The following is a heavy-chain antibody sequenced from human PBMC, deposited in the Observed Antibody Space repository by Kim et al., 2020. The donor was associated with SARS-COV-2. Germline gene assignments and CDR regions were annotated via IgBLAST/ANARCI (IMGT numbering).Heavy chain of an antibody. CDR3: AREYSSSWYEAFDI. V-gene: IGHV3-33*05. CDR2: ISYDGSNK. D-gene: IGHD6-13*01. Sequence: GGSLRLSCAASGFTFSSYGMHWVRQAPGKGLEWVAVISYDGSNKYYADSVKGRFTISRDNSKNTLYLQMNSLRAEDTAVYYCAREYSSSWYEAFDIWGQGTMVTVSS. J-gene: IGHJ3*02. CDR1: GFTFSSYG.